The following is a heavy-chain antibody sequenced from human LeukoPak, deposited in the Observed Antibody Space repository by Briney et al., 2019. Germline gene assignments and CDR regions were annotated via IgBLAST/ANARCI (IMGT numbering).Heavy chain of an antibody. V-gene: IGHV3-49*04. CDR3: TRGGYYDSSGYRAYYFDY. J-gene: IGHJ4*02. D-gene: IGHD3-22*01. CDR1: GFTFGDYA. CDR2: IRSKAYGGTT. Sequence: GGSLRLSCTASGFTFGDYAMSWVRQAPGKGLEWVGFIRSKAYGGTTEYAASVKVRFTISRDDSKIIAYLQMNSLKTEDTAVYYCTRGGYYDSSGYRAYYFDYWGQGTLVTVSS.